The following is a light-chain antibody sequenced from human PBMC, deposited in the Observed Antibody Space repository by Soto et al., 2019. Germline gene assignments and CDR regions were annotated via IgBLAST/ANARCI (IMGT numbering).Light chain of an antibody. CDR3: HPYWTSPQI. V-gene: IGKV3-20*01. CDR1: QSVSCNC. J-gene: IGKJ3*01. CDR2: SAS. Sequence: EIVLTQSPGTLSMSPGERATLSCRASQSVSCNCLAWYQHKPGQAPRLLLYSASNSATDIPTRFSGSGSATHFTLAISSLEPEDFAVYYCHPYWTSPQIFGPGTKVDI.